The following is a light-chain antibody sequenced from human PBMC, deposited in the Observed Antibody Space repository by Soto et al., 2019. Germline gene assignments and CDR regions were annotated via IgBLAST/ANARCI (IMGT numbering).Light chain of an antibody. CDR1: SGHSNYA. CDR3: QTWGSGIVV. CDR2: LNSDGSH. V-gene: IGLV4-69*01. Sequence: QLVLTQSPSASASLEASVKLTCTLSSGHSNYAIAWHQQQSEKGPRYLMKLNSDGSHSKGDGIPDRFSGSSSGAERYLTISNLQSEDEADYYCQTWGSGIVVFGGGTKLTVL. J-gene: IGLJ2*01.